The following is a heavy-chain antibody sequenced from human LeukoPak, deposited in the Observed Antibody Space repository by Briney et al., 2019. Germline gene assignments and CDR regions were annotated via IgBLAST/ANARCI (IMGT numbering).Heavy chain of an antibody. J-gene: IGHJ4*02. D-gene: IGHD2-21*02. Sequence: PGGSLRLSCTTSGFTFGDYAVTWFRQAPGKGLEWVSFIRRKAYGGTTEYAASVKGRFTISRDDSKSIAYLQMSSLKTEDTAVYYCTRTRRVSCGGDCYSFDYWGQGTLVTVSS. CDR1: GFTFGDYA. CDR3: TRTRRVSCGGDCYSFDY. V-gene: IGHV3-49*03. CDR2: IRRKAYGGTT.